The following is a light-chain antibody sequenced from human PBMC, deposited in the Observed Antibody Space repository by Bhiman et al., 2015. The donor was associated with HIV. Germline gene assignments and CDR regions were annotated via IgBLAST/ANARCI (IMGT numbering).Light chain of an antibody. CDR3: SSYTSSGTYV. Sequence: QSALTQPASVSGSPGQSITISCTGTSSDIGGYKYVSWYRQHPGKAPKLMIYDVNNRPSGVSDRFSGSKSGNTASLTISGLQAEDEADYCCSSYTSSGTYVFGTGTKVIVL. J-gene: IGLJ1*01. V-gene: IGLV2-14*03. CDR1: SSDIGGYKY. CDR2: DVN.